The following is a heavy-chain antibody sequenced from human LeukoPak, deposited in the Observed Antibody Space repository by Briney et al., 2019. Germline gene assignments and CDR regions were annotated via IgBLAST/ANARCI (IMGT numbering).Heavy chain of an antibody. J-gene: IGHJ4*02. CDR3: ARHDSFIPY. D-gene: IGHD5-18*01. CDR1: GFTFNYYA. V-gene: IGHV3-23*01. CDR2: ISDNEGTT. Sequence: GGSLRLSCAASGFTFNYYAMSWVRQAPGKGLKWVSGISDNEGTTYYTDSVKGRFTISRDNTKNTVYLQMNNLRADHTAVYFCARHDSFIPYWGQGTPVTVSS.